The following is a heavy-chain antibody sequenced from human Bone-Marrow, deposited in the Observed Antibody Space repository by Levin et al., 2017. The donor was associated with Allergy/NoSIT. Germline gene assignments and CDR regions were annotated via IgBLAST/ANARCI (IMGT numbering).Heavy chain of an antibody. V-gene: IGHV3-30*18. CDR2: ISYDGSNK. CDR1: GFTFSSYG. Sequence: GESLKISCAASGFTFSSYGMHWVRQAPGKGLEWVAVISYDGSNKYYADSVKGRFTISRDNSKNTLYLQMNSLRAEDTAVYYCAKDYRRAVTTDRTPLNYWGQGTLVTVSS. D-gene: IGHD4-17*01. CDR3: AKDYRRAVTTDRTPLNY. J-gene: IGHJ4*02.